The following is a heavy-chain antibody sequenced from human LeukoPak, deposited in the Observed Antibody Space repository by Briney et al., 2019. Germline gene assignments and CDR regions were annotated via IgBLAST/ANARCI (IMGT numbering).Heavy chain of an antibody. CDR3: AGGKYGLDY. D-gene: IGHD3-10*01. V-gene: IGHV3-48*04. CDR2: ISSPSSTI. J-gene: IGHJ4*02. Sequence: GGSLRLSCAASGFTFSSYSMNWVRQAPGKGLEGVSYISSPSSTIYYADSVQGRFTISRDNAKKPLSLQMTSLRVQDTAVIYCAGGKYGLDYWGQGTLVTVSS. CDR1: GFTFSSYS.